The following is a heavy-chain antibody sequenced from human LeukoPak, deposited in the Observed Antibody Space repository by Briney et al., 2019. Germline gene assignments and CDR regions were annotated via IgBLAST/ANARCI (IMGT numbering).Heavy chain of an antibody. CDR1: GGSINNYY. V-gene: IGHV4-59*01. J-gene: IGHJ4*02. CDR2: IIYSGST. D-gene: IGHD1-26*01. Sequence: SETLSLTCTVSGGSINNYYWSWIRQPPGKGLGWIGYIIYSGSTNYNPSLKSRVTISVDTSKNHFSLKLSSVTAADTAVYYCAREEALGSGSFDYWGQGTLVTVSS. CDR3: AREEALGSGSFDY.